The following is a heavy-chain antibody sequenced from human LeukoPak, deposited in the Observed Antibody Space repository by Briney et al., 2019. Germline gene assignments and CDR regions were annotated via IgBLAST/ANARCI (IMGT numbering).Heavy chain of an antibody. D-gene: IGHD2-2*01. V-gene: IGHV3-53*01. CDR1: GFTVSSNY. Sequence: PGRSLRLSCAASGFTVSSNYMSWVRQAPGKGLEWVSVIYSDGTTYYADSVKGRFTISRDNSMNTLYLQMNSLKAEDTAVYYCARGRSCSITSCYYDFWGQGTLVTVSS. J-gene: IGHJ4*02. CDR3: ARGRSCSITSCYYDF. CDR2: IYSDGTT.